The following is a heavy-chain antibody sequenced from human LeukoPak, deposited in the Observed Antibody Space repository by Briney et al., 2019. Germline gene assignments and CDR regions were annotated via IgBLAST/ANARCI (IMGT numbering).Heavy chain of an antibody. D-gene: IGHD6-13*01. J-gene: IGHJ6*02. Sequence: GGSLRLSCAASGFTFSGYAMSWVRQAPGKGLEWVSAISGSGGSTYYADSVKGRFTISRDNSKNTLYLQMNSLRAEDTAVYYCAKSGSSSWYYYYYGMDVWGQGTTVTVSS. CDR1: GFTFSGYA. CDR3: AKSGSSSWYYYYYGMDV. V-gene: IGHV3-23*01. CDR2: ISGSGGST.